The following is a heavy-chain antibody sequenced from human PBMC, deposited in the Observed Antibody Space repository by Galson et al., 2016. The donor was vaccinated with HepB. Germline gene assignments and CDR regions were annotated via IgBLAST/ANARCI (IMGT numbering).Heavy chain of an antibody. Sequence: LSLTCTVSGGSITNGGFYWAWIRQPAGKGLEWIGQIYTSGITHYKPSLNSRVTISLDTSKNQLSLKLRSVTAADTAIYYCARGAVVVTDVYYDAMDVWGKGTTVIISS. CDR3: ARGAVVVTDVYYDAMDV. CDR2: IYTSGIT. J-gene: IGHJ6*04. CDR1: GGSITNGGFY. D-gene: IGHD2-21*02. V-gene: IGHV4-61*09.